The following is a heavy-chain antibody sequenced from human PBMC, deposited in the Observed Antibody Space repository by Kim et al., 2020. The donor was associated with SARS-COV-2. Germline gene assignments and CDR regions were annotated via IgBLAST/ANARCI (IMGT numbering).Heavy chain of an antibody. V-gene: IGHV4-4*07. CDR3: ARGPLRYFEDYYYYGMDV. Sequence: SETLSLTCTVSGGSISSYYWSWIRQPAGKGLEWIGRIYTSGSTNYNPSLKSRVTMSVDTSKNQFSLKLSSVTAADTAVYYCARGPLRYFEDYYYYGMDVWGQGTTVTVSS. CDR2: IYTSGST. J-gene: IGHJ6*02. D-gene: IGHD3-9*01. CDR1: GGSISSYY.